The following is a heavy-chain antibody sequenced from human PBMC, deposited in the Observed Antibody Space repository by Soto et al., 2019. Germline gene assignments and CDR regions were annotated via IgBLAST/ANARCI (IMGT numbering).Heavy chain of an antibody. J-gene: IGHJ4*02. V-gene: IGHV3-23*01. CDR3: ARDGIERGSGSFATH. CDR1: RFSLRISA. Sequence: PGGSLGICCASSRFSLRISAMTVSLKAPDKGLEWVSAISGSGGSTYYADSAKGRFTISRDNSKSTLYLQMNSLRTEDTAVYYCARDGIERGSGSFATHWGQRTQVTVSS. CDR2: ISGSGGST. D-gene: IGHD3-10*01.